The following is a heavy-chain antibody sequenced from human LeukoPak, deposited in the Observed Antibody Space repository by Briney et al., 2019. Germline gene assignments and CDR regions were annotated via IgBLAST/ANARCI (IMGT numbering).Heavy chain of an antibody. CDR3: ARSYGSSVYDY. J-gene: IGHJ4*02. Sequence: SETLSLTCTVSGGSIRSYHWSWIRQPPGKGLEWIAYIYNTGSINYNPSLKSRVTISVDTSKNQFPLKLTSVTAADTAVYYCARSYGSSVYDYWGQGTLVTVSS. CDR1: GGSIRSYH. V-gene: IGHV4-59*01. CDR2: IYNTGSI. D-gene: IGHD4-17*01.